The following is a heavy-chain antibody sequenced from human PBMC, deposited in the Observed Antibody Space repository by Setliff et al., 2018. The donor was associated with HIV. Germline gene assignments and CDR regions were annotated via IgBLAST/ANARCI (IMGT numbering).Heavy chain of an antibody. J-gene: IGHJ4*02. Sequence: VASVKVSCKASGYTFTNYYIHWVRQAPGQGLEWMGLINPSGGRTSYAQKFQGRLTMTRDTSRSTVYMELSSLRSDDTAVYYCARGGVLRYFDWLHQGHRDYFDYWGQGTLVTVSS. D-gene: IGHD3-9*01. CDR3: ARGGVLRYFDWLHQGHRDYFDY. CDR2: INPSGGRT. V-gene: IGHV1-46*01. CDR1: GYTFTNYY.